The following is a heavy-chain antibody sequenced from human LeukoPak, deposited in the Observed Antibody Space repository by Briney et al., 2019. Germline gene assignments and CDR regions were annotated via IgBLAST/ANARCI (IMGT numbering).Heavy chain of an antibody. CDR1: GFTFSSYW. CDR2: INSDGTST. CDR3: TTSSGTYRFDP. Sequence: RGSLRLSCAASGFTFSSYWMHWVRQAPGKGLVWVSRINSDGTSTSYADSVKGRFTISRDNAKNTLYLQMNSLRAEDTAVYYCTTSSGTYRFDPWGQGTLVTVSS. V-gene: IGHV3-74*01. J-gene: IGHJ5*02. D-gene: IGHD1-26*01.